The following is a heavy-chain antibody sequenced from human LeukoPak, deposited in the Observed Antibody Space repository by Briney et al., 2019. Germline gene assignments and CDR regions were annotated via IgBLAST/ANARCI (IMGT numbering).Heavy chain of an antibody. CDR1: GYTFTGHS. D-gene: IGHD3-9*01. V-gene: IGHV1-2*02. Sequence: ASVKVPCKASGYTFTGHSMYWVRQAPGQGIEWMGWIKPNSGGTNYAQKFQGRVTMTRDTSISTAYMELSRLRSDDTAVYYCARGPHGRIYDILTGFDYWGQGTLVTVSS. J-gene: IGHJ4*02. CDR2: IKPNSGGT. CDR3: ARGPHGRIYDILTGFDY.